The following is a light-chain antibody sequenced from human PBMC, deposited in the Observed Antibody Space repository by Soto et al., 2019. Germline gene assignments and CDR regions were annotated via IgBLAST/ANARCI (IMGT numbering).Light chain of an antibody. CDR2: GAS. V-gene: IGKV3-20*01. Sequence: EIVLTQSPGTLSLSPGERATLSCRASQSVSSIYLAWYQQKPDQAPRLLIYGASSRPTGIPDRFSGSGSGTDFTLTISRLEPEDFAVYYCQQYGSSALTFGGGTKVEIK. J-gene: IGKJ4*01. CDR1: QSVSSIY. CDR3: QQYGSSALT.